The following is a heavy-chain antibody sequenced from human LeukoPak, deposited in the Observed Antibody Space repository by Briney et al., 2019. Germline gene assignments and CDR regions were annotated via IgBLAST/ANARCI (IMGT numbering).Heavy chain of an antibody. CDR1: GFTFSSYG. Sequence: PGESLRLSCAASGFTFSSYGMHWVRQAPGKGLEWVAFIRYDGSNKYYADSVKGRFTISRDNSKNTLYLQMNSLRAEDTAVYYCAKDRIAAAGHWGQGTLVTVSS. V-gene: IGHV3-30*02. CDR2: IRYDGSNK. D-gene: IGHD6-13*01. CDR3: AKDRIAAAGH. J-gene: IGHJ4*02.